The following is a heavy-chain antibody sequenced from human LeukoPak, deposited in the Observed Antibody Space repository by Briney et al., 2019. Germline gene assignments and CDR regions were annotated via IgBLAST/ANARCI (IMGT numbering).Heavy chain of an antibody. CDR2: INHSGST. D-gene: IGHD3-10*01. Sequence: SETLSLTCAVYGGSFSGYYWSWIRQPPGKGLEWIGEINHSGSTNYNPSLKSRVTISVDTPKNQFSLKLSSVTAADTAVYYCARHRGQLLWFGELFPNDAFDIWGQGTMVTVSS. J-gene: IGHJ3*02. CDR3: ARHRGQLLWFGELFPNDAFDI. CDR1: GGSFSGYY. V-gene: IGHV4-34*01.